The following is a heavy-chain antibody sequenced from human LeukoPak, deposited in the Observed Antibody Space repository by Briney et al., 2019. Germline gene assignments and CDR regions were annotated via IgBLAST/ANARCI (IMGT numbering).Heavy chain of an antibody. Sequence: GGSLRLSCAASGFTVSSNYMSWVRQAPGKGLEWVSVIYSGGSTYYADSVKGRFTISRNNSKNTLYLQMNSLRAEDTAVYYCARHGAATRDQYYYMDVWGKGTTVTVSS. CDR2: IYSGGST. CDR1: GFTVSSNY. CDR3: ARHGAATRDQYYYMDV. J-gene: IGHJ6*03. V-gene: IGHV3-53*01. D-gene: IGHD2-15*01.